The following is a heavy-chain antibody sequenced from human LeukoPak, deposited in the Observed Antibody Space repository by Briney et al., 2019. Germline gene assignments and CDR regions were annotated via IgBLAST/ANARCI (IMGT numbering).Heavy chain of an antibody. Sequence: SETLSLTSTISGGSIGSHYWSWIRQPPGKGLEWVGYIYYSGSANYNPSLKSRVTISVDTSKNQFSLRLSSVTAADTAVYYCGRGPADYYDSSGYYKGMVYYFDYWGQGTLVTVSS. V-gene: IGHV4-59*11. CDR1: GGSIGSHY. J-gene: IGHJ4*02. CDR3: GRGPADYYDSSGYYKGMVYYFDY. CDR2: IYYSGSA. D-gene: IGHD3-22*01.